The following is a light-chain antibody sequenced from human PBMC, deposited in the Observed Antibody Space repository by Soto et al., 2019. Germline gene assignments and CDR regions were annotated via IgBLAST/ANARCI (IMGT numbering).Light chain of an antibody. CDR2: EVS. Sequence: QSALTQPASVSGSLGQSITISCTGSSSDVGGYDLVSWYQQHPGKAPQFLIYEVSKRPPGISARFSGSKSGNTASLTISGLQAEDEADYYCCSYAGRTTFHVFGTGTKGTVL. CDR1: SSDVGGYDL. CDR3: CSYAGRTTFHV. J-gene: IGLJ1*01. V-gene: IGLV2-23*02.